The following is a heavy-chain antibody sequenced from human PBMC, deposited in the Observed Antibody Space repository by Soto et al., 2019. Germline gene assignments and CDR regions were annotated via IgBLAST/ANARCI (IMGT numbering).Heavy chain of an antibody. CDR1: GYTLSDYY. CDR3: AREKASFGIAARPSAVYYSKDV. D-gene: IGHD6-6*01. CDR2: ISSSRSTI. V-gene: IGHV3-11*01. J-gene: IGHJ6*02. Sequence: GGSLRLSCAASGYTLSDYYMSWIRQAPGKGLEWVSYISSSRSTIYYADSVKGRFTISRDNAKNSLYLQMNSLRAEDTAVYYCAREKASFGIAARPSAVYYSKDVWGQGPRVTVS.